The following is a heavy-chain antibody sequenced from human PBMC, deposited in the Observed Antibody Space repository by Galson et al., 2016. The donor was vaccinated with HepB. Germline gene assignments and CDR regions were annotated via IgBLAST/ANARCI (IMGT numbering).Heavy chain of an antibody. CDR1: GDFISSSNW. CDR2: IYHNGNT. D-gene: IGHD4-17*01. Sequence: SETLSLTCDVSGDFISSSNWWSWVRQSPGKGLEWIGEIYHNGNTNYNPSLKGRATMSIDKCKNNFSLKVTSVTAADTAIYYCARCEFGDPFDYWGRGILVTVAS. V-gene: IGHV4/OR15-8*02. CDR3: ARCEFGDPFDY. J-gene: IGHJ4*02.